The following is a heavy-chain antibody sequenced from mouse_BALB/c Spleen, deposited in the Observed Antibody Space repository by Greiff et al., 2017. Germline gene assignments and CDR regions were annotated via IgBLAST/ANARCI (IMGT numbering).Heavy chain of an antibody. CDR2: ISTYYGNT. Sequence: QVQLQQSGPELVRPGVSVKISCKGSSYTFTDYAMHWVKQSHAKSLEWIGVISTYYGNTNYNQKFKGKATMTVDKSSSTAYMELARLTSEDSAVYYCARQYGNYYAMDYWGQGTSVTVSS. CDR1: SYTFTDYA. V-gene: IGHV1-67*01. J-gene: IGHJ4*01. D-gene: IGHD2-10*02. CDR3: ARQYGNYYAMDY.